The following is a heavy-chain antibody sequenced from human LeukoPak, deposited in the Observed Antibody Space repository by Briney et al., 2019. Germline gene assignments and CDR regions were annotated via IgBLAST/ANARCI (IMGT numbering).Heavy chain of an antibody. CDR3: ATMSGFDY. Sequence: GGSLRLSCAASGFTFSIYAMNWGRQAPGKGLEWVSSISASGRSIYYADSVKGRFTTSRDNAKNSLYLQMNSLRAEDTAVYYCATMSGFDYWGQGTLVTVSS. D-gene: IGHD3-10*02. CDR1: GFTFSIYA. J-gene: IGHJ4*01. V-gene: IGHV3-21*01. CDR2: ISASGRSI.